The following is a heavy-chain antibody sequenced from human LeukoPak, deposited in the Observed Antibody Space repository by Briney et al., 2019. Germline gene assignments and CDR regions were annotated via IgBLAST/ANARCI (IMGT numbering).Heavy chain of an antibody. D-gene: IGHD1-26*01. V-gene: IGHV1-2*07. CDR3: ARDWRGSYFPDF. CDR2: INPNSGDT. Sequence: ASVKVSCTASGYSLTDHYMHWVRQAPGQGLEWMGWINPNSGDTNYAHKFQGRVTITRDTSISTAYMELSRLTSDDTAIYYCARDWRGSYFPDFWGQGTLVTVSS. CDR1: GYSLTDHY. J-gene: IGHJ4*02.